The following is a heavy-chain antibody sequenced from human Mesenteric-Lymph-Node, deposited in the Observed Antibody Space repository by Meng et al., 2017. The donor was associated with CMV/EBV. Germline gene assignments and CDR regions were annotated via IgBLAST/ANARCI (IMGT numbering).Heavy chain of an antibody. CDR3: ASPVRYCSGGSCPLGMDV. CDR1: GFTFSSYA. J-gene: IGHJ6*02. D-gene: IGHD2-15*01. CDR2: ISYDGSNK. V-gene: IGHV3-30*04. Sequence: GESLKISCAASGFTFSSYAMHWVRQAPGKGLEWVAVISYDGSNKYYADSVKGRFTISRDNSKNTLYLQMNSLRAEDTAVYYCASPVRYCSGGSCPLGMDVWGQGTTVTVSS.